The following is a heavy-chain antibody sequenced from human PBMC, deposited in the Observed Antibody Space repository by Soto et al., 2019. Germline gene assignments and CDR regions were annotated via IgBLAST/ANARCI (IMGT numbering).Heavy chain of an antibody. CDR3: ARGAARPDV. CDR1: GFTFSSYA. CDR2: ISYDGSNK. Sequence: PVGSLRLSCAASGFTFSSYAMHWVRQAPGKGLEWVAVISYDGSNKYYADSVKGRFTISRDNSKNTLYLQMNSLRAEDTAVYYCARGAARPDVWGQGTTVTVSS. D-gene: IGHD6-6*01. J-gene: IGHJ6*02. V-gene: IGHV3-30-3*01.